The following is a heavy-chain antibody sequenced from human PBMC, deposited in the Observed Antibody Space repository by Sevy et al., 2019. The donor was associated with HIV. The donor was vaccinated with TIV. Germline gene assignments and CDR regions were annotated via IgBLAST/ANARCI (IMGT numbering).Heavy chain of an antibody. D-gene: IGHD3-3*01. CDR3: AKDPRPSHRITTFGGVDYFEY. Sequence: GGSLRLSCAASGFSFSSYEMNWVRQAPGKGLEWVAFIRYDESEQYCADSVKGRCTISRDNSKSTLYLRLSSLRDEDTAVYYCAKDPRPSHRITTFGGVDYFEYWGQGTLVTVSS. CDR2: IRYDESEQ. V-gene: IGHV3-30*02. CDR1: GFSFSSYE. J-gene: IGHJ4*02.